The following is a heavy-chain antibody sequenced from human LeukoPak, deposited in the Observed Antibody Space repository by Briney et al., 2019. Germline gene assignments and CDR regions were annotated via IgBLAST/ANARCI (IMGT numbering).Heavy chain of an antibody. J-gene: IGHJ3*02. Sequence: GGSLRLSCAASGFTFSLYSMNWVRQAPGTGLEWVSSISSSSSDIYYADSVKGRFTISRDNAKNSLYLQMNSLRAEDTAVYYCAREAIDIVVVVAAHDAFDIWGQGTMVTVSS. CDR1: GFTFSLYS. D-gene: IGHD2-15*01. CDR2: ISSSSSDI. CDR3: AREAIDIVVVVAAHDAFDI. V-gene: IGHV3-21*01.